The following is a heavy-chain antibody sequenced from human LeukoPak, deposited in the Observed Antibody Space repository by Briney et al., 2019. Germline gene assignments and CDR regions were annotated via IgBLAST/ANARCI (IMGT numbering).Heavy chain of an antibody. V-gene: IGHV4-34*01. Sequence: SETLSLTCAVYGGSFSTYYRNWIRQPPGKGLEWIGEINHSGTSNYNPSLKSRVTISVDTSKNQFSLKLSSVTAADAAVYYCARSYGRSTYNWVDPWGQGTLVTVSS. J-gene: IGHJ5*02. CDR1: GGSFSTYY. CDR2: INHSGTS. CDR3: ARSYGRSTYNWVDP. D-gene: IGHD3-10*01.